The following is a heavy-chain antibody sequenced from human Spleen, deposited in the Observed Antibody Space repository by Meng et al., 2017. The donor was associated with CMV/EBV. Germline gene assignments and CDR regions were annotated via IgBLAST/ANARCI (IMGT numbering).Heavy chain of an antibody. V-gene: IGHV3-7*01. Sequence: GGSLRLSCAASAVTFSGDWMTWVRQAPGKGLEGVANINEDGSKKYYVDSVKGRFTISRDNAKNLLYLEMNSLRVEDTAIYYCARVWCSSSNCFRYSDNWFDPWGQGTLVTVSS. J-gene: IGHJ5*02. CDR1: AVTFSGDW. CDR2: INEDGSKK. D-gene: IGHD2-2*01. CDR3: ARVWCSSSNCFRYSDNWFDP.